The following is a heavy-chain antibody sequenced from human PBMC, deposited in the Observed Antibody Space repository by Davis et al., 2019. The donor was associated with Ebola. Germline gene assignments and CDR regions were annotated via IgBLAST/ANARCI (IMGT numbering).Heavy chain of an antibody. Sequence: GESLKISCAASGFTFSSYAMHWVRQAPGKGLEWVAVISYDGSNKYYADSVKGRFTISRDNSKNTLYLQMNSLRAEDTAVYYCARDDSVWGSDPGFDYWGQGTLVTVSS. CDR3: ARDDSVWGSDPGFDY. J-gene: IGHJ4*02. D-gene: IGHD3-10*01. V-gene: IGHV3-30-3*01. CDR2: ISYDGSNK. CDR1: GFTFSSYA.